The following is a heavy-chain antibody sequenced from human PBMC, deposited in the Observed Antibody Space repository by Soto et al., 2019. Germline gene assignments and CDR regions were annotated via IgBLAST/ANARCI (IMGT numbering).Heavy chain of an antibody. J-gene: IGHJ3*02. CDR2: IIPIFGTA. D-gene: IGHD6-19*01. CDR3: ASQGCIVVALRADAFDI. CDR1: GGTFSSYA. V-gene: IGHV1-69*06. Sequence: SVKGSCKASGGTFSSYAISWVRQAPGQGLEWMGGIIPIFGTANYAQKFQGRVTITADKSTSTAYMELSSLRSEDTAVYYCASQGCIVVALRADAFDIWGQRTMVIVSS.